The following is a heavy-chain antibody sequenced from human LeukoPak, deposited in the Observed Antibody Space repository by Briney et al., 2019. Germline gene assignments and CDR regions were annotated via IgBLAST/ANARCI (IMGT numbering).Heavy chain of an antibody. CDR2: IIPILGIA. CDR3: ARDRLPVDAGDYYYYMDV. Sequence: SVKVSCKASGGTFSSYTISWVRQAPGQGLEWMGRIIPILGIANYAQKFQGRVTITADKSTSTAYMELSSLRSEDTAVYYCARDRLPVDAGDYYYYMDVWGKGTTVTVSS. D-gene: IGHD2-15*01. J-gene: IGHJ6*03. CDR1: GGTFSSYT. V-gene: IGHV1-69*04.